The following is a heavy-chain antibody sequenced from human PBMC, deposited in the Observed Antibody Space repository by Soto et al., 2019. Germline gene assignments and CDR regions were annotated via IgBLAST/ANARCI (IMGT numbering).Heavy chain of an antibody. Sequence: SETLSLTCTVSCVPISTDYWSWIRQPPGRGLEWIGYVYEIVSSNYNPSLKSRVSISVDKSKNRFSLNLSSVTAADTAVYYCARGVVTVNDYWGQGTLVPSPQ. J-gene: IGHJ4*02. D-gene: IGHD2-21*02. V-gene: IGHV4-59*01. CDR3: ARGVVTVNDY. CDR2: VYEIVSS. CDR1: CVPISTDY.